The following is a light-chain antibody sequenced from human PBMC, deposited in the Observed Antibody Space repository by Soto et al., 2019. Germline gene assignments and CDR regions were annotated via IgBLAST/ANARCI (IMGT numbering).Light chain of an antibody. CDR1: QSVLYSSNNKSY. CDR3: QPYYSTPLT. CDR2: WAS. J-gene: IGKJ4*01. V-gene: IGKV4-1*01. Sequence: DIVMTQSPDSLAVSLGERATINCKSSQSVLYSSNNKSYLAWYQQKPGQPPKLLIYWASTRESGVPDRFSGSGSGTDFTLTISSLQVEDVAVYYCQPYYSTPLTFGGGTKVEIK.